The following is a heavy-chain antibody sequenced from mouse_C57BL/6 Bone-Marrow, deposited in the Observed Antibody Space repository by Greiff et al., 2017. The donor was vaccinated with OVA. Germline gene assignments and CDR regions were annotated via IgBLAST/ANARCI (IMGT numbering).Heavy chain of an antibody. Sequence: EVQLQQSGPELVKPGASVKISCKASGYTFTDYYMNWVKQSHGKSLEWIGDINPNNGGTSYNQKFKGKATLTVDKSSSTAYMERRSLTSEDSAVYYCARWELGYFDYWGQGTTLTVSS. CDR2: INPNNGGT. CDR1: GYTFTDYY. V-gene: IGHV1-26*01. J-gene: IGHJ2*01. D-gene: IGHD4-1*01. CDR3: ARWELGYFDY.